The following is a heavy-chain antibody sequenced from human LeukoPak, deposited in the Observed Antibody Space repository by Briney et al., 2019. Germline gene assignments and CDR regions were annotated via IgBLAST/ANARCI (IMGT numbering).Heavy chain of an antibody. CDR3: ASSGRSGSFPYYFDY. Sequence: PSETLSLTCTVSGGSISSYYWSWIRQPPGKGLEWIGYIYYSGSTNYNPSLKSRVTISVDTSKNQFSLKLSSVTAADTAVYYCASSGRSGSFPYYFDYWGQGTLVTVSS. V-gene: IGHV4-59*01. CDR2: IYYSGST. CDR1: GGSISSYY. D-gene: IGHD6-19*01. J-gene: IGHJ4*02.